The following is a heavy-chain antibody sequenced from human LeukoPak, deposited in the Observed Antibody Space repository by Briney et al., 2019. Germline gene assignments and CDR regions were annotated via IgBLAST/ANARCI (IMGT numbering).Heavy chain of an antibody. V-gene: IGHV4-61*02. Sequence: SETLSLTCTVSGGSISSGSYYWSWIRQPAGKGLEWIGRIYTSGSTNYNPSLKSRVTMSVDTSKNQFSLKLSSVTAADTAVYYCARLRWSSGWYYYYYGMDVWGQGTTVTVSS. CDR2: IYTSGST. J-gene: IGHJ6*02. CDR1: GGSISSGSYY. D-gene: IGHD6-25*01. CDR3: ARLRWSSGWYYYYYGMDV.